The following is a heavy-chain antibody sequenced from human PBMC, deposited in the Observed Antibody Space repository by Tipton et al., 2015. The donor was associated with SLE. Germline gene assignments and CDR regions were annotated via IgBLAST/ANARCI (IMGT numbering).Heavy chain of an antibody. V-gene: IGHV3-23*03. CDR3: AKPLRAMAGELHS. CDR2: IYTRT. D-gene: IGHD6-19*01. Sequence: SLRLSCAASGFTFSSYSMTWVRQAPGKALEWVSIIYTRTYYADSVRGRFTISRDDSKNTVFLQMNNLRVEDTAVYYCAKPLRAMAGELHSWGQGTLVTVS. CDR1: GFTFSSYS. J-gene: IGHJ4*02.